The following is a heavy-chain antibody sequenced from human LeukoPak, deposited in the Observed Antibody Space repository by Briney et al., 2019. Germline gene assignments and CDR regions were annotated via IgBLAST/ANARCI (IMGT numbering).Heavy chain of an antibody. CDR2: IYYSGST. D-gene: IGHD3-22*01. CDR1: GGSISSGGYY. V-gene: IGHV4-31*03. Sequence: SETLSLTCTVSGGSISSGGYYWSWIRQHPGKGLEWIGYIYYSGSTYSNPSLKSRVTISVDTSKNQFSLKLSSVTAADTAVYHCPWHDSSDKIDYWGQGTLVTVSS. CDR3: PWHDSSDKIDY. J-gene: IGHJ4*02.